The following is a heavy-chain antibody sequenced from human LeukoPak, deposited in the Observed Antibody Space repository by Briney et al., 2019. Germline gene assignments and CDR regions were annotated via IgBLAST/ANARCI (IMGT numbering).Heavy chain of an antibody. CDR1: GFTFTSHS. CDR3: ARSARLMKGVVEVTALDD. Sequence: GGSLRLSCAASGFTFTSHSLNWVRQAPGKGLEWVSSISFDSTYIYYADSLKGRFSVSRDNARNSVYLQMNSLRADDTAVYYCARSARLMKGVVEVTALDDWGQGTLVTVSS. V-gene: IGHV3-21*01. CDR2: ISFDSTYI. J-gene: IGHJ4*02. D-gene: IGHD3-3*01.